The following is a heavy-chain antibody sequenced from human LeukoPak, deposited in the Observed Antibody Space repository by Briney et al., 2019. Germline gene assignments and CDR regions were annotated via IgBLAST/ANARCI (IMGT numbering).Heavy chain of an antibody. CDR1: GYTFTGFY. V-gene: IGHV1-18*04. D-gene: IGHD6-19*01. CDR3: ARDYSSGWPNFDY. Sequence: ASVKVSCKASGYTFTGFYIHWVRQAPGQGLEWMGWISAYNGNTNYAQKLQGRVTMTTDTSTSTAYMELRSLRSDDTAVYYCARDYSSGWPNFDYWGQGTLVTVSS. J-gene: IGHJ4*02. CDR2: ISAYNGNT.